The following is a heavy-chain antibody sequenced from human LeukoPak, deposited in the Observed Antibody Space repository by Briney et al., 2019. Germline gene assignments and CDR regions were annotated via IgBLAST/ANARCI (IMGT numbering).Heavy chain of an antibody. D-gene: IGHD5-24*01. J-gene: IGHJ4*02. CDR3: ARPTSGNKGGYNWRFDY. V-gene: IGHV4-59*01. CDR1: GGSISSYY. CDR2: IYYSGGT. Sequence: SETLSLTCTVSGGSISSYYWSWIRQPPGKGLEWIGYIYYSGGTNYNPSLKSRVTISVDTSKNQFSLKLSSVTAADTAVYYCARPTSGNKGGYNWRFDYWGQGTLVTVSS.